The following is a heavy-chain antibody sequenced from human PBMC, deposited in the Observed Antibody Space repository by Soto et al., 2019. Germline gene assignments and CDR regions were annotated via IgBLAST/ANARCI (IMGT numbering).Heavy chain of an antibody. D-gene: IGHD3-3*01. CDR2: IIPIFGTA. V-gene: IGHV1-69*06. CDR1: GGTFSSYA. CDR3: ARITRLRFLEWLPRYYYYGMDV. Sequence: QVQLVQSGAEVKKPGSSVKVSCKASGGTFSSYAISWVRQAPGQGLEWTGGIIPIFGTANYAQKFQGRVTITADKSTSTAYMELSSLRSEDTAVYYCARITRLRFLEWLPRYYYYGMDVWGQGTTVTVSS. J-gene: IGHJ6*02.